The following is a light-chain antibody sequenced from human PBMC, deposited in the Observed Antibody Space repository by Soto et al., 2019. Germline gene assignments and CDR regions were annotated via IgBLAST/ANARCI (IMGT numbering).Light chain of an antibody. CDR1: RSVSSNY. CDR2: GAS. CDR3: QQRSNWPVT. V-gene: IGKV3D-20*02. J-gene: IGKJ4*01. Sequence: DIVLTQTPGTLSLSPGERATLSCRASRSVSSNYLAWYQQKPGQCPRLLIYGASSRATGIPDRCSGSGSGTDFPLTISSLEPEDFAIYYCQQRSNWPVTFGGGTKVDNK.